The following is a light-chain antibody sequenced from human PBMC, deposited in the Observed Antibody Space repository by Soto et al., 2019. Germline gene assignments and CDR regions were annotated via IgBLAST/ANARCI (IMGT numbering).Light chain of an antibody. CDR1: QSLLYNNTYNY. CDR3: MQALQSLT. CDR2: FGS. J-gene: IGKJ5*01. V-gene: IGKV2-28*01. Sequence: EIVMTQSPLNLPVTPGEPASMSCRSSQSLLYNNTYNYLDWYVQKPGQSPQLLIYFGSNRAPGGPDRFSGSGSGTDFTLKINRVEAEDVGTYYCMQALQSLTFGQGTRLEIQ.